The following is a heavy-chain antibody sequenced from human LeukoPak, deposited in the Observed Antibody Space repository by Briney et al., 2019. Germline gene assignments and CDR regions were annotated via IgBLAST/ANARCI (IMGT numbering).Heavy chain of an antibody. Sequence: PGGSLRLSCAASGFTFSSYAMHWVRQAPGKGLEWVAVISYDGSNKYYADSVKGRFTISRDNSKNTLYLQMNSLRAEDTAVYYCARYRVLNSDYVVYYFDYWGQGTLVTVSS. V-gene: IGHV3-30*04. CDR3: ARYRVLNSDYVVYYFDY. CDR2: ISYDGSNK. J-gene: IGHJ4*02. CDR1: GFTFSSYA. D-gene: IGHD5-12*01.